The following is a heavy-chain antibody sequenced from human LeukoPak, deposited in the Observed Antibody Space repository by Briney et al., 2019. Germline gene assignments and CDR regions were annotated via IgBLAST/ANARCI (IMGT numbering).Heavy chain of an antibody. CDR1: GFTFSNYA. D-gene: IGHD3-3*01. Sequence: QTGGSLRLPCAVSGFTFSNYAMSWVRQAPGKGLQWVSLIGGSGGTTYYEDSVKGRFTISRDNSKNTLYLQMNSLRAEDTAVYYCAKGGVKSGWYDSWGQGTLVTVSS. J-gene: IGHJ5*01. CDR3: AKGGVKSGWYDS. V-gene: IGHV3-23*01. CDR2: IGGSGGTT.